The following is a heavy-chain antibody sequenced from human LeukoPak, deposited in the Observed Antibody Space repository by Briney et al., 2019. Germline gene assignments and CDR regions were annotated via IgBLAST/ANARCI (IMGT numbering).Heavy chain of an antibody. J-gene: IGHJ4*02. CDR3: ARTIVVVPAAKAGGDY. CDR1: GFTFSSYG. D-gene: IGHD2-2*01. CDR2: IRYDGSSK. V-gene: IGHV3-30*02. Sequence: GRSLRLACAASGFTFSSYGMHWVRQAPGKGLEWVAFIRYDGSSKYYADSVKGRFTISRDNSKNTLYLQMNSLRAEDTAVYYCARTIVVVPAAKAGGDYWGQGTLVTVSS.